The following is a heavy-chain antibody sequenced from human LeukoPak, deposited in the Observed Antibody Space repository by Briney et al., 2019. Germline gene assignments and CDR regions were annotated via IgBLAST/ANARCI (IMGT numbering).Heavy chain of an antibody. CDR1: GYTFTGYY. J-gene: IGHJ6*03. V-gene: IGHV1-2*02. CDR2: INPNSGGT. D-gene: IGHD3-10*01. CDR3: RLLWFGELRFMDV. Sequence: ASVKVSCKASGYTFTGYYMHWVRQAPGQGLEWMGWINPNSGGTNYAQKFPGRVTMTRDTSISTAYMELSRLRSDDTAVYYCRLLWFGELRFMDVWGKGTTVTVSS.